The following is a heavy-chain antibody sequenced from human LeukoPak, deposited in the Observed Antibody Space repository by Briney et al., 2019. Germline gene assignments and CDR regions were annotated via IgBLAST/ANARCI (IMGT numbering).Heavy chain of an antibody. J-gene: IGHJ4*02. V-gene: IGHV3-23*01. CDR2: ISGSGGST. CDR1: GLTFSSYA. D-gene: IGHD6-19*01. CDR3: AKRRESSGWYDLDY. Sequence: GGSLRLSCAASGLTFSSYAMSWVRQAPGKGLEWVSAISGSGGSTYYADSVKGRFTISRDNSKNTLYLQMNSLRAEDTAVYYCAKRRESSGWYDLDYWGQGTLVTVSS.